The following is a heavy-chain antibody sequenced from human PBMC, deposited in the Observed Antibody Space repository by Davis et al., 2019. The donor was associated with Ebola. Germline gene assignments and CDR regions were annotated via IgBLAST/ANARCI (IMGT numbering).Heavy chain of an antibody. CDR3: AKVRGDY. V-gene: IGHV3-74*03. D-gene: IGHD3-10*01. CDR2: INSDGTAT. J-gene: IGHJ4*02. Sequence: HTGGSLRLSCAASRFVFSSYWMHWVRQLPGKGLVWVSRINSDGTATAYADSVKGRFTIPRDNSKNTLYLQMNSLRAEDTAVYYCAKVRGDYWGQGTLVTVSS. CDR1: RFVFSSYW.